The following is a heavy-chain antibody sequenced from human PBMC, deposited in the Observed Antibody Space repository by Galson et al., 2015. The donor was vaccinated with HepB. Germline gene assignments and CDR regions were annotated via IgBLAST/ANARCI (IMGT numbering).Heavy chain of an antibody. CDR3: ARDFPAPQGGIVVVPAAIWYAFDI. Sequence: SLRLSCAASGFTFSSYWMSWVRQAPGKGLEWVANIKQDGSEKYYVDSVKGRFTISRDNAKNSLYLQMNSLRAEDTAVYYCARDFPAPQGGIVVVPAAIWYAFDIWGQGTMVTVSS. CDR2: IKQDGSEK. V-gene: IGHV3-7*01. CDR1: GFTFSSYW. D-gene: IGHD2-2*01. J-gene: IGHJ3*02.